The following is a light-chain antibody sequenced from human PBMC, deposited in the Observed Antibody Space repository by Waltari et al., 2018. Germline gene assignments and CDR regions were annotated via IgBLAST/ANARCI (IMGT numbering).Light chain of an antibody. CDR3: CSYAGRYTWV. CDR1: NSDVGGYNY. CDR2: GVS. J-gene: IGLJ3*02. V-gene: IGLV2-11*01. Sequence: QSALTQPRSVSGSPGQSVTISCTGTNSDVGGYNYVSWYQQHADKAPKLMIYGVSNRPSGVPDRFSGSKSGNTASLTISGLQAEDEADYYCCSYAGRYTWVFGGGTKLTVL.